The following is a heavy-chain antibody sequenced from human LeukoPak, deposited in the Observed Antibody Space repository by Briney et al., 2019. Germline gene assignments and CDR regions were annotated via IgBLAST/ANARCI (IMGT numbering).Heavy chain of an antibody. CDR3: AKGGWLVPDFV. J-gene: IGHJ4*02. CDR2: IRYDGSNK. CDR1: GYRFSSDG. D-gene: IGHD6-19*01. Sequence: GGSLRLACGVSGYRFSSDGVHWGRRARGWVVGWVASIRYDGSNKYYADSVKGRFTITRDNSKNTLYLQMNSLRAEDKAVYYCAKGGWLVPDFVWGQGTLVTVSS. V-gene: IGHV3-30*02.